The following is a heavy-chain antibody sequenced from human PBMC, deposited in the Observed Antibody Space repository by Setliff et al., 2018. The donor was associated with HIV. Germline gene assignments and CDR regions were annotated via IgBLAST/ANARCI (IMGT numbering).Heavy chain of an antibody. J-gene: IGHJ6*03. D-gene: IGHD3-10*01. CDR2: IHYSGST. Sequence: SETLSLTCAVYGGSFSDYYWTWIRQHPGKGLEWIGYIHYSGSTFYNPSLKSRVTISVDTSKNQFSLKLSSVTAADTAVYYCARGSGKMVRGIFSGSYYYFMNVWGKGTTVTVSS. CDR1: GGSFSDYY. V-gene: IGHV4-34*01. CDR3: ARGSGKMVRGIFSGSYYYFMNV.